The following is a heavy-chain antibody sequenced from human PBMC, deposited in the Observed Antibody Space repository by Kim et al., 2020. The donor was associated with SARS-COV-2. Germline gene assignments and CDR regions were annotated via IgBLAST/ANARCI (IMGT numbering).Heavy chain of an antibody. V-gene: IGHV3-23*01. CDR2: TSGSGVTT. J-gene: IGHJ6*03. Sequence: GGSLRLSCAGSGFPFSSYTMTWVRQAPGRGLEWVAATSGSGVTTFYADSVKGRFTISRDNSKDTLYLQMNDLRAEDTAVYYCASRGGLYCTGGSCYSGYYYYMDVWGKGTTVAVSS. D-gene: IGHD2-15*01. CDR3: ASRGGLYCTGGSCYSGYYYYMDV. CDR1: GFPFSSYT.